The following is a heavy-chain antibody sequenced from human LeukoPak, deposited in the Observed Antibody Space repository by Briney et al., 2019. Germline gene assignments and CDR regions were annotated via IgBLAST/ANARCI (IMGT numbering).Heavy chain of an antibody. CDR1: GYTFTSYY. V-gene: IGHV1-18*04. Sequence: ASVKVSCKASGYTFTSYYMHWVRQAPGQGLEWMGWISAYNGNTNYAQKLQGRVTMTTDTSTSTAYMELRSLRSDDTAVYYCAREAYCSSTSCLNFDYWGQGTLVTVSS. CDR2: ISAYNGNT. D-gene: IGHD2-2*01. J-gene: IGHJ4*02. CDR3: AREAYCSSTSCLNFDY.